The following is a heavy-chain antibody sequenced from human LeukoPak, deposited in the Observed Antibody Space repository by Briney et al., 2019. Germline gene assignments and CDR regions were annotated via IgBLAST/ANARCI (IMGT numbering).Heavy chain of an antibody. CDR1: GGSISGYY. D-gene: IGHD3-10*01. J-gene: IGHJ4*02. CDR2: IYYSGSA. V-gene: IGHV4-59*01. Sequence: SGSLSLTCIVSGGSISGYYWNWIRQPPGKGLEWIGYIYYSGSASYNPSLKSRVTISVDTSKSQFSLKLSSVTAADTAVYYCATDRGSGSYYLFDYWGQGALVTVSS. CDR3: ATDRGSGSYYLFDY.